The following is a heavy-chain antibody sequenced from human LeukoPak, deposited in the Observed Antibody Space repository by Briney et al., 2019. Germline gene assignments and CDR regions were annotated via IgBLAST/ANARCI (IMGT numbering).Heavy chain of an antibody. Sequence: PGGSLRLSCAASGFTFSNAWMSWVRHAPGKGLEWGGRIKSKTDGGTTNHPAPVKGRFTISRDDSTYTLYRQMNSLTTEDTAVYYCTTDPVDDYDSSGPAFKDCWGQGTLVTASS. CDR2: IKSKTDGGTT. J-gene: IGHJ4*02. CDR3: TTDPVDDYDSSGPAFKDC. D-gene: IGHD3-22*01. CDR1: GFTFSNAW. V-gene: IGHV3-15*01.